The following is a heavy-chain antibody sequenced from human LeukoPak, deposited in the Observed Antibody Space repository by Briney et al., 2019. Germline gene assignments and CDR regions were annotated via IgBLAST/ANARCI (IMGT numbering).Heavy chain of an antibody. CDR3: ARDRVRGNSNPFFDY. CDR1: GGSVSSGTYY. D-gene: IGHD4-11*01. V-gene: IGHV4-61*01. CDR2: IYYSGTT. Sequence: SETLSLTCTVSGGSVSSGTYYWSWIRQPPGKGLEGIGYIYYSGTTNYNPSLKSRVTISVDTSKNQFSLKLSPVTAADTAVYYCARDRVRGNSNPFFDYWGQGTLVTVSS. J-gene: IGHJ4*02.